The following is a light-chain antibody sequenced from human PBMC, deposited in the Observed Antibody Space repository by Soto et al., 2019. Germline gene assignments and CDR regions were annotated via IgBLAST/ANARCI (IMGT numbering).Light chain of an antibody. CDR2: SNN. V-gene: IGLV1-44*01. J-gene: IGLJ2*01. Sequence: QAVVTQAPSASGTPGQRVTISCSGSSSNIGINTVNWYQQLPGTAPKLLIYSNNQRPSGVPDRFSGSKSGTSASLAISGLQSEDEADYYCAAWDDSLNGYVVFGGGTQLTVL. CDR1: SSNIGINT. CDR3: AAWDDSLNGYVV.